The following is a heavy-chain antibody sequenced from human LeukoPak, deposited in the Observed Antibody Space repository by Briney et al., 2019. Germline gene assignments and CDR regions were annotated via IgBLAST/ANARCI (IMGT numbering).Heavy chain of an antibody. CDR1: GFTFSTYA. Sequence: GGSLRLSCAASGFTFSTYAMTWVRQATGKGLEWVSSISGSGGNTYYADSVKGRFTISRDNSKNTLYLQMNSLRAEDTAVYYCAKPEVRYFDWLLYFDQWGQGTLVTVSS. J-gene: IGHJ4*02. V-gene: IGHV3-23*01. CDR2: ISGSGGNT. CDR3: AKPEVRYFDWLLYFDQ. D-gene: IGHD3-9*01.